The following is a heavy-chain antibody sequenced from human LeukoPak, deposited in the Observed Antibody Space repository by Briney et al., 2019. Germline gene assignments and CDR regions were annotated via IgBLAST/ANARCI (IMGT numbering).Heavy chain of an antibody. Sequence: GASVKVSCKASGYTFTSYYMHWVRQAPGQGLEWMGWISAYNGNTNYAQKLQGRVTMTTDTSTSTAYMELRSLRSDDTAVYYCARDTEDYDSSGYLDYWGQGTLVTVSS. CDR1: GYTFTSYY. J-gene: IGHJ4*02. V-gene: IGHV1-18*04. D-gene: IGHD3-22*01. CDR2: ISAYNGNT. CDR3: ARDTEDYDSSGYLDY.